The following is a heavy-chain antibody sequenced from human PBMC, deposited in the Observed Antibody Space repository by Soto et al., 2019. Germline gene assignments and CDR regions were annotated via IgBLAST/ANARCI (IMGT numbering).Heavy chain of an antibody. CDR3: ARHYAYYYDSSGSATGAFDI. D-gene: IGHD3-22*01. CDR2: IDPSDSYT. J-gene: IGHJ3*02. V-gene: IGHV5-10-1*01. Sequence: VESLKISCNGSGYSFTSYWISWVRQMPGKGLEWMGRIDPSDSYTNYSPSFQGHVTISADKSISTAYLQWSSLKASDTAMYYCARHYAYYYDSSGSATGAFDIWGQGTMVTVSS. CDR1: GYSFTSYW.